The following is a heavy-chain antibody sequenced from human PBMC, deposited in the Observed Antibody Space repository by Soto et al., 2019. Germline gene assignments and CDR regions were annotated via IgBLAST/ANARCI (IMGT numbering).Heavy chain of an antibody. J-gene: IGHJ3*02. V-gene: IGHV3-23*05. CDR2: IYYNSNRI. CDR1: GSSLQDYA. D-gene: IGHD2-15*01. Sequence: GGSLRLSCVGSGSSLQDYAMHWVRQAPGKGLEWVSGIYYNSNRIDYADSVKGRFTISRDNSKNTLYLQMNSLRAEDTAVYYCAKDSGGSADAFDIWGQGTMVTVSS. CDR3: AKDSGGSADAFDI.